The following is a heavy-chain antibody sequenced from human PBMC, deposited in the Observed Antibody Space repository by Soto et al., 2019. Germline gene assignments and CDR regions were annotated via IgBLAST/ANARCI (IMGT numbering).Heavy chain of an antibody. Sequence: EVQLLESGGGLVQPGGSLRLSCAASGFTFSSYAMSWVRQAPGKGLEWVSAISGSGGSTYYADSVKGRFTISRDNSKNTLSLQMNSLRAEDTAVYYCAKGYQDYGEEFYLDYWGQGTLVTVSS. CDR3: AKGYQDYGEEFYLDY. J-gene: IGHJ4*02. V-gene: IGHV3-23*01. CDR1: GFTFSSYA. CDR2: ISGSGGST. D-gene: IGHD4-17*01.